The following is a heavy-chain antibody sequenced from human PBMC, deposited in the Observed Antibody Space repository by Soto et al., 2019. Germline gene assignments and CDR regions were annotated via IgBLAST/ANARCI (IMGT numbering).Heavy chain of an antibody. Sequence: PGGSLRLSCAASGFTFSSNAMHWVRQAPDKGLEWVAVISYDGSNKYYADSVKGRFTISRDNSKNTLYLQMNSLRAEDTAVYCCARGIQLWFQLDYWGQGTLVTVSS. CDR1: GFTFSSNA. D-gene: IGHD5-18*01. CDR2: ISYDGSNK. CDR3: ARGIQLWFQLDY. J-gene: IGHJ4*02. V-gene: IGHV3-30-3*01.